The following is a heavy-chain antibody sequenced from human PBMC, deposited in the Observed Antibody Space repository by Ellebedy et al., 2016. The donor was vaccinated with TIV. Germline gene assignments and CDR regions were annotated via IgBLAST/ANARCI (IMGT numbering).Heavy chain of an antibody. CDR1: GFTVSSNY. CDR3: ARGATINGGDYFDY. D-gene: IGHD5-12*01. Sequence: GESLKISCAASGFTVSSNYMSWVRQAPGKGLEWVSVIYSDGGGSTFYADSVKGRSTISRDNSKNTLYLQMTSLRVEDTAVYDCARGATINGGDYFDYWGQGTLVTVSS. CDR2: IYSDGGGST. J-gene: IGHJ4*02. V-gene: IGHV3-53*01.